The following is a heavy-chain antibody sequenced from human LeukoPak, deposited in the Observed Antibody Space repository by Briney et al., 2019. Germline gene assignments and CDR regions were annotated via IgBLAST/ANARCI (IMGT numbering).Heavy chain of an antibody. D-gene: IGHD5-18*01. J-gene: IGHJ4*02. V-gene: IGHV3-30*02. CDR3: ARGLWLASYFDY. Sequence: GGSLGLSCAASGFTFSSYGMHWVRQAPGKGLEWVAFIRYDGSNKYYADSVKGRFTISRDNSKNTLYLQMNSLSAEDTAVYYCARGLWLASYFDYWGQGTLVTVSS. CDR2: IRYDGSNK. CDR1: GFTFSSYG.